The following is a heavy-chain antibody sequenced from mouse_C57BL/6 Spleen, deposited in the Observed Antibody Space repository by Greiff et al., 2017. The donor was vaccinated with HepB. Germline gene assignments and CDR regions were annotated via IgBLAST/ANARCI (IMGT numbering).Heavy chain of an antibody. CDR2: IDPSDSYT. CDR1: GYTFTSYW. CDR3: ARLGAGLDY. J-gene: IGHJ2*01. D-gene: IGHD3-1*01. Sequence: QVQLKQPGAELVRPGTSVKLSCKASGYTFTSYWMHWVKQRPGQGLEWIGVIDPSDSYTNYNQKFKGKATLTVDTSSSTAYMQLSSLTSEDSAVYYCARLGAGLDYWGQGTTLTVSS. V-gene: IGHV1-59*01.